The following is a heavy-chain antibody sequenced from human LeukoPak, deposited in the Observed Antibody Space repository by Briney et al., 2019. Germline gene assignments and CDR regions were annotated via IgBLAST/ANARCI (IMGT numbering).Heavy chain of an antibody. V-gene: IGHV3-33*01. Sequence: GGSLRLSCAASGFTFSSYGMHWVRQAPGKGLEWVAVIWYDGSNKYYADSVKGRFTISRDNSKDTLYLQMNSLRAEDTAVYYCAREDGAVTTRYYFDYWGQATLVTVSS. J-gene: IGHJ4*02. CDR1: GFTFSSYG. CDR3: AREDGAVTTRYYFDY. D-gene: IGHD4-17*01. CDR2: IWYDGSNK.